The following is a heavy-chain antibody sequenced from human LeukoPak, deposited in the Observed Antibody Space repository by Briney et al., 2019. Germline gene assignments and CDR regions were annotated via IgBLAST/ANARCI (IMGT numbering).Heavy chain of an antibody. CDR3: AGRRSGSYYKNWFDP. J-gene: IGHJ5*02. V-gene: IGHV1-8*01. CDR1: GYTFTSYD. D-gene: IGHD3-10*01. CDR2: MNPNSGNT. Sequence: ASVKVSCKASGYTFTSYDINWVRQATGQGLEWMGWMNPNSGNTGYAQKFQGRVTMTRNTSISTAYMELSSLRSEDTAVYYCAGRRSGSYYKNWFDPWGQGTLVTVSS.